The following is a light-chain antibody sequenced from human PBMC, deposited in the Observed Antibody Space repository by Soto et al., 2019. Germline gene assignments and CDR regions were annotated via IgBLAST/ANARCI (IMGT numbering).Light chain of an antibody. CDR2: LSSNGSH. CDR3: QTWGTGIQVV. Sequence: QPVLTQSPSASASLGASVKLTCTLSSGHSRYAIAWHQQQPEKGPRYLLKLSSNGSHIKGDGIPDRFSGSSSGAERYLTMSSLQSEDEADYYCQTWGTGIQVVFGGGTKLTVL. J-gene: IGLJ2*01. V-gene: IGLV4-69*01. CDR1: SGHSRYA.